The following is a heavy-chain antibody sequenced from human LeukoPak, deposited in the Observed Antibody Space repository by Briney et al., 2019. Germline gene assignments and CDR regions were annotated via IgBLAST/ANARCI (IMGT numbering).Heavy chain of an antibody. CDR2: INPSGGST. Sequence: ASVKVSCKASGYTFTSYYMHWVRQAPGQGLEWMGIINPSGGSTNYAQKLQGRVTMTTDTSTSTAYMELRSLRSDDTAVYYCARDPGDYSDYWGQGTLVTVSS. CDR1: GYTFTSYY. V-gene: IGHV1-46*01. CDR3: ARDPGDYSDY. J-gene: IGHJ4*02. D-gene: IGHD4-17*01.